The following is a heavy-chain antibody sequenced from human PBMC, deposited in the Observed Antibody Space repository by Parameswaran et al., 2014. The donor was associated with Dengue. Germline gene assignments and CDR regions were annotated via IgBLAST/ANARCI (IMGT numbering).Heavy chain of an antibody. CDR3: TTDYVGATPFDI. CDR2: IKSKTDGGTT. V-gene: IGHV3-15*01. Sequence: RWIRQPPGKGLEWVGRIKSKTDGGTTDYAAPVKGRFTISRDDSKNTLYLQMNSLKTEDTAVYYCTTDYVGATPFDIWGQGTMVTVSS. J-gene: IGHJ3*02. D-gene: IGHD1-26*01.